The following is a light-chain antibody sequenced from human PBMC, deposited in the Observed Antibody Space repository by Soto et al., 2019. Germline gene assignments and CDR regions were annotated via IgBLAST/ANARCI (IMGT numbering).Light chain of an antibody. Sequence: EIVLTQSPATLSLSPGERATLSCRASQSVSSYLAWYQQKPGLAPRLLIYDASNRATGIPARFSGSGSGTDFTLIISSLEPEDFAVYYCQQRSNWPPWTFGQGTKVEIK. CDR1: QSVSSY. V-gene: IGKV3-11*01. J-gene: IGKJ1*01. CDR3: QQRSNWPPWT. CDR2: DAS.